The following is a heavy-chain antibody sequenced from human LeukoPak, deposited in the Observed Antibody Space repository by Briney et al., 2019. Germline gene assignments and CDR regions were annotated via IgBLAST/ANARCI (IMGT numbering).Heavy chain of an antibody. V-gene: IGHV1-8*01. Sequence: AASVKVSCKASGFTFTIYDINWVRQASGQGLEWMGWMNPNNGNTGYAQKFQGRVTMTRDTSISTAYMELRGLRSEDTAVYYCVRDGEGVAISVNYWFDPWGQGTLVTVSS. CDR1: GFTFTIYD. J-gene: IGHJ5*02. D-gene: IGHD3-10*01. CDR2: MNPNNGNT. CDR3: VRDGEGVAISVNYWFDP.